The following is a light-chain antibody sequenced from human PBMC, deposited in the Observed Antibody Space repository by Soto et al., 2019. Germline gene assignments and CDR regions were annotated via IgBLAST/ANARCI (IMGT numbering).Light chain of an antibody. V-gene: IGLV1-44*01. CDR2: SNN. J-gene: IGLJ2*01. CDR3: ATWDDSLNGWV. CDR1: SSNIENNT. Sequence: QSVLTQPPSASGTPGQRVTIACSGGSSNIENNTVNWYQQVPGTAPKLLVYSNNQRPSGVPDRFSGSQAGTSASLAISGLQSEDEADYYCATWDDSLNGWVIGGGTQLTVL.